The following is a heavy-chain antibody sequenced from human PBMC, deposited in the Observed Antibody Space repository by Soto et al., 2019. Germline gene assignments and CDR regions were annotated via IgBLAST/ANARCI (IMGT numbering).Heavy chain of an antibody. Sequence: PGGSLRLSCAASGFTFSSYGMHWVRQVPGKGLEWVAVIWYDGSNKYYADSVKGRFTISRDNSKNTLYLQMNSLRAEDTAVYYCSIDRGSGCYPLFDPWGKGTLVTVSS. D-gene: IGHD6-19*01. CDR3: SIDRGSGCYPLFDP. CDR2: IWYDGSNK. CDR1: GFTFSSYG. V-gene: IGHV3-33*01. J-gene: IGHJ5*02.